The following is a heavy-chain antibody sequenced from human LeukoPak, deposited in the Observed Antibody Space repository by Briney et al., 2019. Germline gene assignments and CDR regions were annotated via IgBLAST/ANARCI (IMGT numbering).Heavy chain of an antibody. V-gene: IGHV3-21*01. CDR1: GFTFSSYS. CDR3: ARGGYDYYDSSGSDAFDI. CDR2: ISSSSSYI. D-gene: IGHD3-22*01. J-gene: IGHJ3*02. Sequence: GGSPRLSCAASGFTFSSYSMNWVRQAPGKGLEWVSSISSSSSYIYYADSVEGRFTISRDNAKNSLYLQMNSLRAEDTAVYYCARGGYDYYDSSGSDAFDIWGQGTMVTVSS.